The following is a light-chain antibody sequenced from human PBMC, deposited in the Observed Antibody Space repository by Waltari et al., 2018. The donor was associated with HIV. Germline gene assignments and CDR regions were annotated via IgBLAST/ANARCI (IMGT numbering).Light chain of an antibody. CDR3: SSYTRSSTWV. V-gene: IGLV2-14*03. CDR1: SSDIGYYKY. CDR2: DVT. Sequence: QSALTQPASVSGSPGQSITISCTGSSSDIGYYKYVSWYQQHPGKVPKLMIFDVTNRPSGVSDRFSGSKSSNTASLTISGLQAEDEADYYCSSYTRSSTWVFGGGTKLTVL. J-gene: IGLJ3*02.